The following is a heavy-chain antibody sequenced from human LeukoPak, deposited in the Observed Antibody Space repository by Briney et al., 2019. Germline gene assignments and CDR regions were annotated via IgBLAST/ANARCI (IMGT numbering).Heavy chain of an antibody. Sequence: PSVKVSCKASGRTFTNYAIRWGRQAPGQGLEWMGGIIPMYGTPTYAHNFQVKVTITTDESTTTSYLELNSLRSEDTAVYYCARPDKAAQYGPFDYWGQGTLVIVSS. CDR3: ARPDKAAQYGPFDY. CDR1: GRTFTNYA. V-gene: IGHV1-69*05. J-gene: IGHJ4*02. CDR2: IIPMYGTP. D-gene: IGHD6-6*01.